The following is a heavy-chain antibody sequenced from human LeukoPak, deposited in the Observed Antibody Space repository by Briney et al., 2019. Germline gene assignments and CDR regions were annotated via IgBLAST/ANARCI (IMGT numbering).Heavy chain of an antibody. CDR1: GFTFTSSA. D-gene: IGHD2-2*01. V-gene: IGHV1-58*01. Sequence: SVKVSCKASGFTFTSSAVQWVRQARGQRLEWIGWIVVGSGNTNYAQKFQERVTITRDMSTSTAYMELSSLRSEDTAVYHCAAEIVVAPAAMGFDPWGQGTPVTVSS. J-gene: IGHJ5*02. CDR3: AAEIVVAPAAMGFDP. CDR2: IVVGSGNT.